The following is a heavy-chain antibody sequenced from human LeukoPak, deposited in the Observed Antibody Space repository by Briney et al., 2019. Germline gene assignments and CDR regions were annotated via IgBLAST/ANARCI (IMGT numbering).Heavy chain of an antibody. Sequence: GRSLGLSCAASGFTFSIYGMHWVRQAPGKGLEWVAVISYDGSNKYYADSVKGRFTISRDNSKNTLYLQVNSLRAEDTAVYYCAKMRYSGYGDFDYWGQGTLVTVSS. V-gene: IGHV3-30*18. CDR1: GFTFSIYG. D-gene: IGHD5-12*01. CDR3: AKMRYSGYGDFDY. J-gene: IGHJ4*02. CDR2: ISYDGSNK.